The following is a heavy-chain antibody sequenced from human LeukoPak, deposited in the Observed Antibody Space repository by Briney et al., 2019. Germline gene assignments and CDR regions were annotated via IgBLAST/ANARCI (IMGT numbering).Heavy chain of an antibody. D-gene: IGHD1-26*01. Sequence: SETLSLTCTVSGYSITRAYNWDWVRQSPGKGLEWISSISHAGDTYYNPSFKTRVTISADTSKNHFSLSLRSVTAPDTAVYFCGRGEVGAFDPSGQGTLVTVSS. CDR2: ISHAGDT. CDR1: GYSITRAYN. J-gene: IGHJ5*02. V-gene: IGHV4-38-2*02. CDR3: GRGEVGAFDP.